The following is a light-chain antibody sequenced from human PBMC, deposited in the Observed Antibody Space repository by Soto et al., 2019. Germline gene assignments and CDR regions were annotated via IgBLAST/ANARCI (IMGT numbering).Light chain of an antibody. CDR1: QSVRSS. CDR3: LQYGSSLPWT. J-gene: IGKJ1*01. V-gene: IGKV3-20*01. CDR2: GAS. Sequence: EIVLTQSPGTLSLSPGERATLSCRTSQSVRSSLAWYQQKPGQAPRLLIYGASSRATDIPDRFSGSGSGTDFTLTISRLEPEDFAVYYCLQYGSSLPWTFGQGTKVDIK.